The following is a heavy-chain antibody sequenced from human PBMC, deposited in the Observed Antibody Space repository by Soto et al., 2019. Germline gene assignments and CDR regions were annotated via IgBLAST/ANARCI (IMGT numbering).Heavy chain of an antibody. D-gene: IGHD6-25*01. Sequence: EVQLLESGGGWVQPGGSLRLSCAASGFTFSSYAMNWVRQAPGKGLEWVSTISGSGGSTYYAHTSTYYADSVKGRFTISRDNSKNTLYLQMNSLRAEDTAVYYCAKVGGTSHPPIPVDYWGQGTLVTVSS. CDR2: ISGSGGSTYYAHTST. V-gene: IGHV3-23*01. J-gene: IGHJ4*02. CDR3: AKVGGTSHPPIPVDY. CDR1: GFTFSSYA.